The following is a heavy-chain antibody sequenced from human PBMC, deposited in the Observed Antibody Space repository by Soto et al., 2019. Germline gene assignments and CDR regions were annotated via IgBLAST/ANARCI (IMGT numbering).Heavy chain of an antibody. J-gene: IGHJ6*02. V-gene: IGHV3-30*18. CDR2: ISNDGNNK. D-gene: IGHD4-17*01. CDR3: AKDASTVSEYALYYYGMDV. CDR1: GFTFSGYG. Sequence: QEQLVESGGGVVQPGRSLRLSCATSGFTFSGYGMHWVRQAPGKGPEWVAAISNDGNNKNYADSVKGRFTISRDNSKNTLSLQMNRLRLEDTSVYYCAKDASTVSEYALYYYGMDVWGRGTTVTVSS.